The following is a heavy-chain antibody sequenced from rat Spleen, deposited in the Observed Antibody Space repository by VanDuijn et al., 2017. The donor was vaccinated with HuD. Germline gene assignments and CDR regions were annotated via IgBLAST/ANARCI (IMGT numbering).Heavy chain of an antibody. D-gene: IGHD1-10*01. V-gene: IGHV2S75*01. CDR3: TRRFITTGVMDA. CDR2: IWGDGNT. Sequence: QVQLKESGPVLVQASETLSLTCTVSGFSLTNYGVIWVRQSPGKGLEWMGIIWGDGNTDYNSALKSRLSINRDTSKSQVFRKMNSLQTDDTAIYYCTRRFITTGVMDAWGQGASVTVSS. CDR1: GFSLTNYG. J-gene: IGHJ4*01.